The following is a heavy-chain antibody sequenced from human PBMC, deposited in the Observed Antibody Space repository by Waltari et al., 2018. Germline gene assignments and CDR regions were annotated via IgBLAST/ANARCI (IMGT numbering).Heavy chain of an antibody. J-gene: IGHJ4*02. CDR3: ARLDSRSGSYYFDY. D-gene: IGHD1-26*01. CDR2: IYYSVST. V-gene: IGHV4-39*01. Sequence: PPGKGLECIGNIYYSVSTYYNPSLKSRVTTYIDTSKNQFSLKLSSVTAADTAVYFCARLDSRSGSYYFDYWGQGTLVTVSS.